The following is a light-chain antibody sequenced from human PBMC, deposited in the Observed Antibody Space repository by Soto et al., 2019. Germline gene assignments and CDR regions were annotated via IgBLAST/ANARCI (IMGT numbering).Light chain of an antibody. CDR2: DVS. Sequence: QSVLTQPASVSGSPGQSVTISCTGTSRDIGAYDYVSWYQQHPGGVPKLLIYDVSSRPSGVSSRFSGSKSGNTASLTISGLQAEDEAEYYCQSYDTSRFGLMFGGGTKVTVL. V-gene: IGLV2-14*03. CDR3: QSYDTSRFGLM. J-gene: IGLJ3*02. CDR1: SRDIGAYDY.